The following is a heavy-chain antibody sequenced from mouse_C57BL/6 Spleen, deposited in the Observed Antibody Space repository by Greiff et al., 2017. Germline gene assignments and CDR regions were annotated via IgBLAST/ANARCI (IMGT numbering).Heavy chain of an antibody. J-gene: IGHJ1*03. CDR1: GYTFTSYW. CDR2: IDPSDSET. D-gene: IGHD1-1*01. V-gene: IGHV1-52*01. CDR3: ARGSSYWYFDV. Sequence: QVQLQQPGAELVRPGSSVKLSCKASGYTFTSYWMHWVKQRPIQGLEWIGKIDPSDSETHYNQKFKDKATLTVDKSSSTAYMQLSSLTSEDSAVYYCARGSSYWYFDVWGTGTTVTVSS.